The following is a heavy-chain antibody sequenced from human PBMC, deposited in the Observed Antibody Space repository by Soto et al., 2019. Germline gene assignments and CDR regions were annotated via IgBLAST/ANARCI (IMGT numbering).Heavy chain of an antibody. CDR2: IYRTGST. Sequence: PSETLSLTCAVSGGSFTSNNWWTWVRQPPGQGLEWIGEIYRTGSTNYNPSLKSRVTISLDKSENQFSLKVTSLTAADTSVYYCASRDPGTSVDYWGQGTLVTVSS. CDR1: GGSFTSNNW. D-gene: IGHD1-7*01. V-gene: IGHV4-4*02. CDR3: ASRDPGTSVDY. J-gene: IGHJ4*02.